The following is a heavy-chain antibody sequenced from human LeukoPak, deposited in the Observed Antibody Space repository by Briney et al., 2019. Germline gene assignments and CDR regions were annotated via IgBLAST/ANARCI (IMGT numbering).Heavy chain of an antibody. D-gene: IGHD5-12*01. CDR2: IYYGGST. Sequence: SEALSLTCTVSGGSISSSSYYWGWIRQPPGKGLEWIGSIYYGGSTYYNPSLKSRVTISVDTSKNQFSLKLSSVTAADTAVYYCARHLLGIVATITRPFDYWGQGTLVTVSS. J-gene: IGHJ4*02. V-gene: IGHV4-39*01. CDR3: ARHLLGIVATITRPFDY. CDR1: GGSISSSSYY.